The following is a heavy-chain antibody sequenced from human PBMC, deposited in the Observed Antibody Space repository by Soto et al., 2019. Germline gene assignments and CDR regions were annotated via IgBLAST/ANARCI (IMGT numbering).Heavy chain of an antibody. CDR3: ARSLGYCSSTSCPAVMDYYYYYGMDV. D-gene: IGHD2-2*01. CDR1: GRSFNGYY. CDR2: NYYSGST. J-gene: IGHJ6*02. V-gene: IGHV4-34*01. Sequence: TCAVYGRSFNGYYWRWISQPPGKGLERIGSNYYSGSTYYNPSLKSRVTTSVDTSKKQFSLKLSSVTAADTAVYYCARSLGYCSSTSCPAVMDYYYYYGMDVWGQGTTVTVSS.